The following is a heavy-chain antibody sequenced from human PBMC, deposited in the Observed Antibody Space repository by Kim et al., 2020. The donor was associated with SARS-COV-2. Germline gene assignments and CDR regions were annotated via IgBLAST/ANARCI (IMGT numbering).Heavy chain of an antibody. V-gene: IGHV4-39*01. D-gene: IGHD4-17*01. CDR1: GGSISSRNYY. Sequence: SETLSLTCTVSGGSISSRNYYWGWIRQPPGKGLEWIGSIYYSGSTYYNPSLKSRVTISVDTSKNQFSLKLTSVTAADTAVYYCARQSSFGSVTYDYWGQGTLVTVSS. CDR3: ARQSSFGSVTYDY. J-gene: IGHJ4*02. CDR2: IYYSGST.